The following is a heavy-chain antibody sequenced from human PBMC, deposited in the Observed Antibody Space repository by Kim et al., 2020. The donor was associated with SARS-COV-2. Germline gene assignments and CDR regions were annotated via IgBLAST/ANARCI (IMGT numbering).Heavy chain of an antibody. CDR2: IIPILGIA. Sequence: SVKVSCKASGGTFSSYTISWVRQAPGQGLEWMGRIIPILGIANYAQKFQGRVTITADKSTSTAYMELSSLRSEDTAVYYCASKLSWSSSWRLTATDYYYYGMDVWGQGTTVTVSS. V-gene: IGHV1-69*02. CDR1: GGTFSSYT. D-gene: IGHD6-13*01. CDR3: ASKLSWSSSWRLTATDYYYYGMDV. J-gene: IGHJ6*02.